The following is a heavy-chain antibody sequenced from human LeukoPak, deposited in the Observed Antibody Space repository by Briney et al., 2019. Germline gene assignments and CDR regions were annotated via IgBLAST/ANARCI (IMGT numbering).Heavy chain of an antibody. V-gene: IGHV3-66*01. J-gene: IGHJ4*02. CDR3: ARGRWSFVY. CDR2: IYSVGTK. Sequence: GGSLRLSCAASDFSVGSNYMNWVRQAPGKGLQWVALIYSVGTKFYADSVKGRFTISRDTSKNPLYLQMNSLRAEDTAVYYCARGRWSFVYWGQGTLVTVSS. D-gene: IGHD5-24*01. CDR1: DFSVGSNY.